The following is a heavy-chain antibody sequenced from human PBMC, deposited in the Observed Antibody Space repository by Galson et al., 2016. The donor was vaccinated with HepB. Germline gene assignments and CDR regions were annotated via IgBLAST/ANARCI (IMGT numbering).Heavy chain of an antibody. CDR2: IDWDDDK. J-gene: IGHJ4*02. V-gene: IGHV2-70*11. Sequence: PALVKPTQTLTLTCTFSGFSLSTSGMCVSWIRQPPGKALEWLARIDWDDDKYYSTSLKTRLTISKDTSKNQVVLTMTNMDPVDTATYYCARIWYDILTGYYKEGYFDYWGQGTLVTVSS. CDR1: GFSLSTSGMC. CDR3: ARIWYDILTGYYKEGYFDY. D-gene: IGHD3-9*01.